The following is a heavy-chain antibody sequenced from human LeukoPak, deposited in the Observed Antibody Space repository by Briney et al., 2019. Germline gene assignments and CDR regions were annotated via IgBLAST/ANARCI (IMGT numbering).Heavy chain of an antibody. CDR3: TRGGATVTDY. Sequence: SQTLSLTCTVSGGSINDDGYYWSWIRQLPGKGLEWIGHIYYGGTTEYNPSLESRNTISVEKSKTQFTLKLNSVTAANTAVYYCTRGGATVTDYWGQGTLVTISS. CDR1: GGSINDDGYY. CDR2: IYYGGTT. J-gene: IGHJ4*02. D-gene: IGHD4-17*01. V-gene: IGHV4-31*03.